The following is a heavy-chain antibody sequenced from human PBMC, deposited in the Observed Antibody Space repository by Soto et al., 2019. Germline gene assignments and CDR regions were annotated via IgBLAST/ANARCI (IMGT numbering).Heavy chain of an antibody. V-gene: IGHV4-39*01. CDR2: IYYSGNT. J-gene: IGHJ6*02. D-gene: IGHD6-13*01. CDR1: GGSISSSSYY. Sequence: PSETLSLTCTVSGGSISSSSYYWGWIRQPPGKGLEWIGSIYYSGNTYYNPSLKTRVTISVDTSKNQFSLKLSSVTAADTAIYYCARFAYSSSWHGSGMDVWGQGTTVTVSS. CDR3: ARFAYSSSWHGSGMDV.